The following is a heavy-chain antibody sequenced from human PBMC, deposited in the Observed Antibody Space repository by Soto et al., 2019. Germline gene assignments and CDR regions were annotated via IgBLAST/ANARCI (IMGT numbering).Heavy chain of an antibody. V-gene: IGHV3-64D*09. D-gene: IGHD6-6*01. J-gene: IGHJ3*02. CDR1: GFTFSSYA. CDR2: ISSNGGST. Sequence: GGSLRLSCSASGFTFSSYAMHWVRQAPGKGLEYVSAISSNGGSTYYADSVKGRFTISRDNSKNTLYLQMSSLRAEDTAVYYCVKARSARPWAFDIWGQGTMVTVSS. CDR3: VKARSARPWAFDI.